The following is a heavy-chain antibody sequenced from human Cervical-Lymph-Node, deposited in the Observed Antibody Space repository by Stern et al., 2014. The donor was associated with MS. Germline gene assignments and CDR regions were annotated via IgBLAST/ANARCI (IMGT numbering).Heavy chain of an antibody. J-gene: IGHJ5*02. Sequence: QVQLMQSGAEVKKPGSSVNVSCKASGGTFSSSYAITWMRQAPGQGLEWMGRIIPILGLPNYAQKFQGRVTITGDTSTSTAYMELSSLRSEDTAVYYCARGVVSNRAAATLHNLFDPWGQGTLVTVSS. V-gene: IGHV1-69*04. CDR2: IIPILGLP. CDR1: GGTFSSSYA. CDR3: ARGVVSNRAAATLHNLFDP. D-gene: IGHD2-15*01.